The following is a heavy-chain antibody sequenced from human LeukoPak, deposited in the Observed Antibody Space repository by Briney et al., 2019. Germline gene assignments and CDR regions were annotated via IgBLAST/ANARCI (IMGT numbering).Heavy chain of an antibody. CDR3: ARFEGWEGFDY. J-gene: IGHJ4*02. CDR1: GGSISTYY. Sequence: SETLSLTCTVSGGSISTYYWSWIRQPPGKGLEWIGYIYYSGSTYNPSLKSRVTISVDTSKNQFYLKLTSVTAADTAVYYCARFEGWEGFDYWGQGTLVTVSS. D-gene: IGHD1-26*01. V-gene: IGHV4-59*08. CDR2: IYYSGST.